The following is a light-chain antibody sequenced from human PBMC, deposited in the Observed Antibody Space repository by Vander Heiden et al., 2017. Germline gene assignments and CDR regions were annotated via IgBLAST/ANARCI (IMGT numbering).Light chain of an antibody. V-gene: IGLV3-1*01. CDR3: QAWDSSPHVV. CDR2: QDS. CDR1: KLGDKY. Sequence: SYDLTQPPSSSVSSGQTASITCSGDKLGDKYACWYQQKPGQSPVLVIYQDSKRPSGIPERFSGSNSGNTATLTISGTQAMDEADYYCQAWDSSPHVVFGGGTKLTVL. J-gene: IGLJ2*01.